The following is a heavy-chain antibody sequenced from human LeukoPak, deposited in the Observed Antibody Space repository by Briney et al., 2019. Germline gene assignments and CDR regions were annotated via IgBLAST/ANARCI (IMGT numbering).Heavy chain of an antibody. Sequence: SETLSLTCTVSGGSISSYYWSWIRQPPGKGLEWIRYIYYSGSTNYNPSLKSRVTISVDTSKNQFSLKLSSVTAADTAVYYCARGQGRGKNWFDPWGQGTLVTVSS. CDR1: GGSISSYY. CDR3: ARGQGRGKNWFDP. CDR2: IYYSGST. J-gene: IGHJ5*02. D-gene: IGHD1-26*01. V-gene: IGHV4-59*01.